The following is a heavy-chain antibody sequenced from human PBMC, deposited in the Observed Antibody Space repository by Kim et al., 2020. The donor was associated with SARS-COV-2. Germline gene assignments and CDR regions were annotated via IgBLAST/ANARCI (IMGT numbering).Heavy chain of an antibody. V-gene: IGHV7-4-1*02. CDR1: GYTFTSYA. CDR2: INTNTGNP. CDR3: AVSSGWSYYYYCGMDV. Sequence: ASVTVSCKASGYTFTSYAMNWVRQAPGQGLEWMGWINTNTGNPTYAQGFTGRFVFSLDTSVSTAYLQISSRKAEDTAVYYCAVSSGWSYYYYCGMDVWGQGTTVTDSS. J-gene: IGHJ6*02. D-gene: IGHD6-19*01.